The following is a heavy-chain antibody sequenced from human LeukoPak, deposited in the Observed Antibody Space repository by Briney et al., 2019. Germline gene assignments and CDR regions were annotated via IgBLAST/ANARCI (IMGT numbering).Heavy chain of an antibody. Sequence: GESLKISCKGSGYSFTNNWIGWVRQMPGKGLEWMGIIYPGDSDTRYSPSFQGQVTISADKSISTAYLQWCSLKASDTAMYYCARQYYYDSSAYYFPDYWGQGTLVTVSS. CDR3: ARQYYYDSSAYYFPDY. CDR2: IYPGDSDT. V-gene: IGHV5-51*01. D-gene: IGHD3-22*01. J-gene: IGHJ4*02. CDR1: GYSFTNNW.